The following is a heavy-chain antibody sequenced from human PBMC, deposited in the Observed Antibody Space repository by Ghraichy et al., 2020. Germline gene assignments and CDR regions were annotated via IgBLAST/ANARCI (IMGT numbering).Heavy chain of an antibody. CDR3: ARKGLIDYGGNSELWYFDL. J-gene: IGHJ2*01. CDR1: GGSISSYY. V-gene: IGHV4-59*08. D-gene: IGHD4-23*01. CDR2: IYYSGST. Sequence: SETLSLTCTVSGGSISSYYWSWIRQPPGKGLEWIGYIYYSGSTNYNPSLKSRVTISVDTSKNQFSLKLSSVTAADTAVYYCARKGLIDYGGNSELWYFDLWGRGTLVTVSS.